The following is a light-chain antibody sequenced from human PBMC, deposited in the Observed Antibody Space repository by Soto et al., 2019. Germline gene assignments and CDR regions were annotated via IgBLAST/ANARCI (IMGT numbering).Light chain of an antibody. V-gene: IGKV3-20*01. CDR1: QSVSSTY. J-gene: IGKJ5*01. Sequence: EIVLTQSPGTLSLSPGEGATLSCRASQSVSSTYLAWYQQKPGQAPRLLIYGASGRATGIPDRFSGSGSGTDFTLTITRLEPEDFAVYYCQHYGSSPITFGQGTRLEI. CDR2: GAS. CDR3: QHYGSSPIT.